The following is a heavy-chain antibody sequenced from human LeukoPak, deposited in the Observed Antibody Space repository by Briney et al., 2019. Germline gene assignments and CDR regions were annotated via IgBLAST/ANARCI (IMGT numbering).Heavy chain of an antibody. D-gene: IGHD6-13*01. J-gene: IGHJ4*02. CDR2: IYSGGST. CDR3: ARPYRGYSSSWYGY. CDR1: GFTVSSNY. V-gene: IGHV3-66*04. Sequence: PGGSLRLSCAASGFTVSSNYMSWVRQAPGKGLEWVSVIYSGGSTYYADSVKGRFTISRDNSKNTLYLQKNSLRAEDTAVYYCARPYRGYSSSWYGYWGQGTLVTVSS.